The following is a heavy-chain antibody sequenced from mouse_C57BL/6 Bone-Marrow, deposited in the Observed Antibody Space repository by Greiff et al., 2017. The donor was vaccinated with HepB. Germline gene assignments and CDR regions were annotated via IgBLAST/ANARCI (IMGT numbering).Heavy chain of an antibody. CDR1: GYAFTNYL. D-gene: IGHD1-1*01. CDR3: ARKSYYYGSRGAMDS. V-gene: IGHV1-54*01. Sequence: QVQLQQSGAELVRPGTSVKVSCKASGYAFTNYLIEWVKQRPGQGLEWIGVINPGSGGTNYNEKFKGKATLTADKSSSTAYMQLSSLTSEDSAVYFCARKSYYYGSRGAMDSWGQGTSVTVSS. J-gene: IGHJ4*01. CDR2: INPGSGGT.